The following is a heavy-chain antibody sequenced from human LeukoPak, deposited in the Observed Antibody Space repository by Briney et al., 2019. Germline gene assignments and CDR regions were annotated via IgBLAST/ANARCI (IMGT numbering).Heavy chain of an antibody. J-gene: IGHJ3*02. CDR1: GYTFTGYY. CDR3: ARTFIYDNSGGDAFDI. CDR2: IDPNSGGT. D-gene: IGHD3-22*01. V-gene: IGHV1-2*02. Sequence: ASVKVSCKASGYTFTGYYLHWVRQAPGQGLEWMGWIDPNSGGTNYAQKFQGRVTMTRDTSISTAYMELSRLRSDDTAVYYCARTFIYDNSGGDAFDIWGQGTMVTVSS.